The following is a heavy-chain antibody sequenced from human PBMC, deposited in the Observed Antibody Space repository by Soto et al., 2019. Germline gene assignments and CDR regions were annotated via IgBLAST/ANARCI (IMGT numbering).Heavy chain of an antibody. CDR3: AHAYGGRSLY. J-gene: IGHJ4*02. CDR1: GFSLTTDRVG. D-gene: IGHD1-26*01. V-gene: IGHV2-5*02. Sequence: QITLKESGPTLVKPTQTLTLTCTFSGFSLTTDRVGVGWIRQPPGEALERRAVIYWDDSKTYTPSLESRLTITKDTSKNQVALTMTRMDSLDTATYYYAHAYGGRSLYWGQGTLVTVSS. CDR2: IYWDDSK.